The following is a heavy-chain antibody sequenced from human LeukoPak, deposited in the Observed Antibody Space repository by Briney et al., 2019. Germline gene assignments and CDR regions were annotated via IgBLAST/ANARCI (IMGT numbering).Heavy chain of an antibody. CDR2: ISSSSSTI. J-gene: IGHJ3*02. CDR3: ARDLSDCSSTSCYDADAFDI. V-gene: IGHV3-48*04. Sequence: HTGGSLRLSCAASGFTFSSYSMNWVRQAPGKGLEWVSYISSSSSTIYYADSVKGRFTISRDNAKNSLYLQMNSLRAEDTAVYYCARDLSDCSSTSCYDADAFDIWGQGTMVTVSS. CDR1: GFTFSSYS. D-gene: IGHD2-2*01.